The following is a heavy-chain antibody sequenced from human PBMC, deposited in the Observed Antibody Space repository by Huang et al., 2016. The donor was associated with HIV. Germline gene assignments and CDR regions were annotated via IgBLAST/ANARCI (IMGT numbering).Heavy chain of an antibody. V-gene: IGHV4-34*01. CDR3: ARGRGTSWSFFDT. CDR2: ITQSGRT. Sequence: QVRLDQWGAGLLKPSETLTLTCAVYGDSLSGFFWSWIRQSPGRGLEGIGEITQSGRTNYNPSLKSRVTIAMDTSKKQFSLKLKSVTADDTSTYYCARGRGTSWSFFDTWGQGSFVTVSS. J-gene: IGHJ5*02. CDR1: GDSLSGFF. D-gene: IGHD2-2*01.